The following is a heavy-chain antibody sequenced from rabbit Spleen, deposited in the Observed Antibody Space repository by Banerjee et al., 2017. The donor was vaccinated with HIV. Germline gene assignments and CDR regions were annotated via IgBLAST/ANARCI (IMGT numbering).Heavy chain of an antibody. CDR1: GFSLSSNYY. D-gene: IGHD1-1*01. CDR2: IAGVSGGFT. Sequence: QSLEESGGDLVKPGASLTLTCTASGFSLSSNYYMCWVRQAPGKGREWISCIAGVSGGFTYPATWAKGKFTISKSTSTSVTLQMTSLTLADTATDFCARDTASTYSCYGIDLLGPGTLVTVS. J-gene: IGHJ6*01. CDR3: ARDTASTYSCYGIDL. V-gene: IGHV1S40*01.